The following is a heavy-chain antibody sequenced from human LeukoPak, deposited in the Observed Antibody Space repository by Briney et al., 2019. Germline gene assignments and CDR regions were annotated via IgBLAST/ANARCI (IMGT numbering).Heavy chain of an antibody. Sequence: GGSLRLSCAASGFTFSSYSMNWVRQAPGKGPEGVSYISSSGSTIYYADSVKGRFTISRDNAKNSLYLQMNILRAEDTAVYYCARVRKDIQSMLRGQNYYYYYMDVWGKGTTVTISS. V-gene: IGHV3-48*04. D-gene: IGHD3-10*01. CDR1: GFTFSSYS. CDR2: ISSSGSTI. CDR3: ARVRKDIQSMLRGQNYYYYYMDV. J-gene: IGHJ6*03.